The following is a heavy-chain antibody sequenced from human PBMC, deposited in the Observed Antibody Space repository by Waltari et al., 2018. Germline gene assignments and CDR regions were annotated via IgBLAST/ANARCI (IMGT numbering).Heavy chain of an antibody. CDR1: GYSISSGYY. CDR2: IYHSGST. D-gene: IGHD2-2*01. CDR3: AREPCSSTSCYFPYYFDY. V-gene: IGHV4-38-2*02. J-gene: IGHJ4*02. Sequence: QVQLQESGPGLVKPSETLSLTCAVSGYSISSGYYWGWIRPPPGKGLEWIGSIYHSGSTYYNPSLKSRVTISVDTSKNQFSLKLSSVTAADTAVYYCAREPCSSTSCYFPYYFDYWGQGTMVTVSS.